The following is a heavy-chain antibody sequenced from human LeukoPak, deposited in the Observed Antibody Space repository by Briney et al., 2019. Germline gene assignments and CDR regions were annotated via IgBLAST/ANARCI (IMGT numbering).Heavy chain of an antibody. D-gene: IGHD5-12*01. V-gene: IGHV3-74*01. CDR1: GFTFRDYW. CDR2: INGDGSST. CDR3: AVKGGYNDWDAPFDY. J-gene: IGHJ4*02. Sequence: GGSLRLSCAASGFTFRDYWMHWVRQVPGKGLVWVARINGDGSSTNYADSVKGRFTISRDNGKKELYLQMNSLGAEDTAVYYCAVKGGYNDWDAPFDYWGQGTLVTVSS.